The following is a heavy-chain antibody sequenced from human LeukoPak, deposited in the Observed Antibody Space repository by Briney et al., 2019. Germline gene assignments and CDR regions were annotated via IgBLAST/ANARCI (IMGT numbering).Heavy chain of an antibody. Sequence: GASVKVSCKASGGTFSSYAISWVRQAPGQGLEWMGIINPSGGSTNYAQKFQGRVTMTRDTSTSTVYMELSSLRSDDTAVYYCAKLSYEGDYWGQGTLVTVSS. CDR2: INPSGGST. D-gene: IGHD3-16*01. V-gene: IGHV1-46*01. CDR3: AKLSYEGDY. CDR1: GGTFSSYA. J-gene: IGHJ4*02.